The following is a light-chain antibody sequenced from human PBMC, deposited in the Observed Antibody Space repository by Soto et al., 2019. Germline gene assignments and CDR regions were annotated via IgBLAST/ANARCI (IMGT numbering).Light chain of an antibody. V-gene: IGKV1-17*01. CDR1: QGIRND. Sequence: DIQMTQSPPSLSASVGDRVTITCRASQGIRNDLGWYQQKPGKAPKLLIYAASTLQSGVPSRFSGSGSGTDFTLTISCLQSEDFATYYCQQYYSYPRTFGQGTKGDIK. CDR3: QQYYSYPRT. CDR2: AAS. J-gene: IGKJ1*01.